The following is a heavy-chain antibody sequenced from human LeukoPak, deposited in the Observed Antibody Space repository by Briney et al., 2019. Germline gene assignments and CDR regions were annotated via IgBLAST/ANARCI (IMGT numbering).Heavy chain of an antibody. V-gene: IGHV3-23*01. Sequence: GGSLRLSCAASGFIFSSYAMSWVRQAPGKGLEWVSYGGSGGSTYYADSVKGRFIVSRDNSKSTPYLQMNSLTAEDTAVYYCAKMRGQYYHSYYMDAWGKGTTVTVSS. CDR2: GGSGGST. CDR1: GFIFSSYA. J-gene: IGHJ6*03. CDR3: AKMRGQYYHSYYMDA.